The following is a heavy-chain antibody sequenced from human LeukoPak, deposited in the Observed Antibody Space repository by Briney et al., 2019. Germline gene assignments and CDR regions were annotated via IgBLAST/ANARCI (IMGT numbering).Heavy chain of an antibody. V-gene: IGHV3-21*01. CDR1: GFNFNDYA. J-gene: IGHJ4*02. CDR2: ISRTSAYI. Sequence: GGSLRLSCAASGFNFNDYAMKWVRQAPGKGLEWVAAISRTSAYIYYSDSVKGRFTISRDNAKNSVYLQMGSLRAEDTAIYYCARNGRRYCCDFSCYPGDYWGQGTLVTVSS. CDR3: ARNGRRYCCDFSCYPGDY. D-gene: IGHD2-15*01.